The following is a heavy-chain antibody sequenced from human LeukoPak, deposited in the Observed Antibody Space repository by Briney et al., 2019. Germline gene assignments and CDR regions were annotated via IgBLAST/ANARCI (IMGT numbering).Heavy chain of an antibody. Sequence: SETLSLTCTVSGDSFSGSNYYWGWIRQPPGKGLEWIGSIDYSGSPYYNPSLKSRVTTSVGTSKNQFSLKVNSVTAADTAVYYCARHEKGGAKGFDYWGQGTLVTVSS. J-gene: IGHJ4*02. CDR3: ARHEKGGAKGFDY. CDR2: IDYSGSP. V-gene: IGHV4-39*01. CDR1: GDSFSGSNYY. D-gene: IGHD1-26*01.